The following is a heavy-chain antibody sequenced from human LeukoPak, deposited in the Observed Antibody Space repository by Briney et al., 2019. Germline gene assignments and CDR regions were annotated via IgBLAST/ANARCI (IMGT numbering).Heavy chain of an antibody. CDR1: GDSISTYY. CDR3: VARHFSGAKYYFDY. CDR2: IYYSGST. D-gene: IGHD2-15*01. V-gene: IGHV4-59*01. Sequence: SETLSLTCAVSGDSISTYYWTWIRQPPGKGLEWIGDIYYSGSTNYNPSLKSRVTMPVDTSKNQFSLNLRSVTAADTALYYCVARHFSGAKYYFDYWGQGTLVTVSS. J-gene: IGHJ4*02.